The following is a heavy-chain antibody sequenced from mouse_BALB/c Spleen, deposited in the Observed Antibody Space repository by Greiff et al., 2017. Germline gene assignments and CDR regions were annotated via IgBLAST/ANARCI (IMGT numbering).Heavy chain of an antibody. J-gene: IGHJ3*01. CDR1: GYTFTSYW. CDR3: ARGREMGAFFAWFAY. D-gene: IGHD2-3*01. Sequence: VKLMESGAELAKPGASVKMSCKASGYTFTSYWMHWVKQRPGQGLEWIGYINPSTGYTEYNQKFKDKATLTADKSSSTAYMQLSSLTSEDSAVYYCARGREMGAFFAWFAYWGQGTLVTVSA. CDR2: INPSTGYT. V-gene: IGHV1-7*01.